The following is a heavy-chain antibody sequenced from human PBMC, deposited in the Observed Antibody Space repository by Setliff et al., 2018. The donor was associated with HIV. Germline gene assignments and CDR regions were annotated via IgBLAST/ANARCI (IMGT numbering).Heavy chain of an antibody. V-gene: IGHV1-2*06. CDR3: ARSFYYETSGYEY. J-gene: IGHJ4*02. CDR2: INPNSGVT. Sequence: ASVKVSCKASGYTFSSNYIHWVRRAPGQGLEWMGRINPNSGVTKYAQRFLGRVTMTLDTSISTVYMELSGLTSDDTAVYYCARSFYYETSGYEYWGQGAQVTVSS. CDR1: GYTFSSNY. D-gene: IGHD3-22*01.